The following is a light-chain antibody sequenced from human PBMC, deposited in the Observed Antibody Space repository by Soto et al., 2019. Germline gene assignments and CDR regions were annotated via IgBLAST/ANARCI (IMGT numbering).Light chain of an antibody. V-gene: IGLV2-14*01. J-gene: IGLJ1*01. CDR3: SSYTSISTYV. CDR1: SSDVGDYNY. CDR2: EVS. Sequence: QSALTQPASVSGSPGQSITISCTGTSSDVGDYNYVSWYQQHPGKAPKLMIYEVSNRPSGVSNRFSGSKSVNTASLTISGLQAEDEADYYCSSYTSISTYVFGTGTKVTVL.